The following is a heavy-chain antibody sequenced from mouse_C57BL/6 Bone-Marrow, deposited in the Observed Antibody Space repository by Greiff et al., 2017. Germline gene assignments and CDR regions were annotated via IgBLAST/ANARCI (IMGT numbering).Heavy chain of an antibody. V-gene: IGHV1-22*01. CDR1: GYTFTDYN. Sequence: DVQLQESGPELVKPGASVKMSCKASGYTFTDYNMHWVKQSHGKSLEWIGYINPNNGGTSYNQKFKGKATLTVNKSSITAYMELRSLTSEDSAVYYCANDLLWLRRYYNAMDYWGQGTSVTVSS. J-gene: IGHJ4*01. CDR3: ANDLLWLRRYYNAMDY. D-gene: IGHD2-2*01. CDR2: INPNNGGT.